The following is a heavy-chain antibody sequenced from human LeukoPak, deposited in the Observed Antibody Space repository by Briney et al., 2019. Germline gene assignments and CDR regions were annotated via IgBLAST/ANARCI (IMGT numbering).Heavy chain of an antibody. CDR1: GGSISSYY. CDR3: ASSTPRQFVDSSSSDY. D-gene: IGHD6-6*01. J-gene: IGHJ4*02. Sequence: PSETLSLTCTVSGGSISSYYWSWIRQPPGKGLEWIGYIYHSGSTYYNPSLKSRVTISVDRSKNQFSLKLSSVTAADTAVYYCASSTPRQFVDSSSSDYWGQGTLVTVSS. V-gene: IGHV4-59*04. CDR2: IYHSGST.